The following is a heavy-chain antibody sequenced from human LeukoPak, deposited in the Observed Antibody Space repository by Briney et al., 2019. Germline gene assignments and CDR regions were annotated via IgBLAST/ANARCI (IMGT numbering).Heavy chain of an antibody. CDR1: GFTFDDYG. CDR3: VRAGANWGSGYFDY. V-gene: IGHV3-20*04. CDR2: LNWNGDFT. J-gene: IGHJ4*02. D-gene: IGHD7-27*01. Sequence: PGGSLRLSCAASGFTFDDYGMSWVRHAPGKGLEWVSGLNWNGDFTRYVDSMVGRFTISRDNAKNSLYLQMNSLKPEDTALYYCVRAGANWGSGYFDYWGQGTLVTVSS.